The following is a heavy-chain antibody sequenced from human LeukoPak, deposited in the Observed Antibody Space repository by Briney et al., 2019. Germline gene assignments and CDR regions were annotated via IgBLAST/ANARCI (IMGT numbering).Heavy chain of an antibody. Sequence: GGSLRLSCAASGFTSSSYWMHWVRQVPGKGLEWVAVISYDGSNKYYADSVKGRFTISRDNSKNTLYLQMNSLRAEDTAVYYCATEGEFSEFDYWGKGTLVTVSS. D-gene: IGHD3-10*01. J-gene: IGHJ4*02. CDR1: GFTSSSYW. V-gene: IGHV3-30-3*01. CDR3: ATEGEFSEFDY. CDR2: ISYDGSNK.